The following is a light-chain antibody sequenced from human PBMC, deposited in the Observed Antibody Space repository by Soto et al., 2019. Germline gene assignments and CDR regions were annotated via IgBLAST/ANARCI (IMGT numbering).Light chain of an antibody. J-gene: IGLJ2*01. CDR1: SSDVGSYNL. CDR3: CSYAGSSTFVWI. CDR2: EGS. V-gene: IGLV2-23*03. Sequence: QSALTQPASVSGSPGQSITISCTGTSSDVGSYNLVSWYQQHPGKAPKLMIYEGSKRPSGVSKRFSGSKSGNTASLTISGLQAEDEADYYCCSYAGSSTFVWIFGGGTKVTVL.